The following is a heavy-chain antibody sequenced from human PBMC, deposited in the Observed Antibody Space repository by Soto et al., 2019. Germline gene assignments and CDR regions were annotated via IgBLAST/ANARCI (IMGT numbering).Heavy chain of an antibody. D-gene: IGHD3-22*01. CDR2: MNPNSGNT. CDR1: GYTFTSYD. J-gene: IGHJ3*02. Sequence: GASVKVSCKASGYTFTSYDINWVRQATGQGLEWMGWMNPNSGNTGYAQKFQGRVTMTRNTSISTAYMELSSLRSEDTAVYYCARGGYYYDSYPPRTFDIWGQGTMVTVSS. V-gene: IGHV1-8*01. CDR3: ARGGYYYDSYPPRTFDI.